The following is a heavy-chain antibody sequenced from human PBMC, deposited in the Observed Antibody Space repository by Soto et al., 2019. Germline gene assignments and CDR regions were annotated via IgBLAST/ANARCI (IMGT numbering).Heavy chain of an antibody. J-gene: IGHJ4*02. CDR2: ISYDGSNK. CDR3: AKDVRGDILTYNIDY. D-gene: IGHD3-9*01. CDR1: GFTFSSYG. Sequence: GGSLRLSCAASGFTFSSYGMHWVRQAPGKGLEWVAVISYDGSNKYYADSVKGRFTISRDNSKNTLYLQMNSLRAEDTAVYYCAKDVRGDILTYNIDYWGQGTLVTVSS. V-gene: IGHV3-30*18.